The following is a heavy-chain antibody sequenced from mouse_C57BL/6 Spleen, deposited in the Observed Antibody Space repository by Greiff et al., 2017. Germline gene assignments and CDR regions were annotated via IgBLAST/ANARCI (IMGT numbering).Heavy chain of an antibody. CDR1: GYTFTDYY. V-gene: IGHV1-26*01. D-gene: IGHD2-4*01. Sequence: VQLQQSGPELVKPGASVKISCKASGYTFTDYYMNWVKQSHGKSLEWIGDINPNNGGTSYNQKFKGKATLTVDKSSSTAYMELRSLTSEDSAVYYCARGYYDYYVGGSYFDYWGQGTTLTVSS. CDR2: INPNNGGT. CDR3: ARGYYDYYVGGSYFDY. J-gene: IGHJ2*01.